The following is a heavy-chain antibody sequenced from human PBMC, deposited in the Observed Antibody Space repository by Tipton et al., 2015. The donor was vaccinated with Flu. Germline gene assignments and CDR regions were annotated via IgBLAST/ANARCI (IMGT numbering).Heavy chain of an antibody. CDR2: ISGSSSTI. V-gene: IGHV3-48*04. J-gene: IGHJ4*02. CDR1: GFTLNGAS. CDR3: ARDLTD. Sequence: SLRLSCVASGFTLNGASMNWVRQAPGKGLEWVSYISGSSSTIYYTDSVRGRFTISRDNAKNSLSLQMISLRGEDTAVYYCARDLTDWGQGTLVTVTS.